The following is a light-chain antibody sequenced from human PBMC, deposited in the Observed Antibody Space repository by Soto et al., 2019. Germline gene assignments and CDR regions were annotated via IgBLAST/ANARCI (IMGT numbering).Light chain of an antibody. CDR3: QQYYSIPPT. CDR2: WAS. Sequence: DIVMTQSPDSLPVSLGERATINCKSSQSVLYSSNNKNYLAWYQQKPGQPPKLLVYWASTWESGVPDRFSGSGSGTDFALTISSLQAEDVAVYYCQQYYSIPPTFGGGTKVEIK. J-gene: IGKJ4*01. CDR1: QSVLYSSNNKNY. V-gene: IGKV4-1*01.